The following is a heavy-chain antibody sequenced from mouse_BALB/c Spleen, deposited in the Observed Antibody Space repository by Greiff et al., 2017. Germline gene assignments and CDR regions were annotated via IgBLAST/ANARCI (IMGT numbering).Heavy chain of an antibody. V-gene: IGHV14-3*02. J-gene: IGHJ3*01. CDR1: GFNIKDTY. CDR2: IDPANGNT. D-gene: IGHD2-4*01. CDR3: ARDDYAAWFAY. Sequence: EVKLMESGAELVKPGASVKLSCTASGFNIKDTYMHWVKQRPEQGLEWIGRIDPANGNTKYDPKFQGKATITADTSSNTAYLQLSSLTSEDTAVYYCARDDYAAWFAYWGQGTLVTVSA.